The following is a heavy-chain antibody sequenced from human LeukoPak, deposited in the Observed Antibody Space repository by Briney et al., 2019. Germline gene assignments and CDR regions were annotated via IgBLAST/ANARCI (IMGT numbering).Heavy chain of an antibody. CDR3: ARETGSAVGSTDFDY. J-gene: IGHJ4*02. CDR1: GFTFSSYA. CDR2: ISYDGSNK. D-gene: IGHD4-17*01. V-gene: IGHV3-30-3*01. Sequence: GGSLRLSCAASGFTFSSYAMHWVRQAPGKGLEWVAVISYDGSNKYYADSVKGRFTISRDNSKNTLYLQMNSLRAEDTAVYYCARETGSAVGSTDFDYWGQGTLVTVSS.